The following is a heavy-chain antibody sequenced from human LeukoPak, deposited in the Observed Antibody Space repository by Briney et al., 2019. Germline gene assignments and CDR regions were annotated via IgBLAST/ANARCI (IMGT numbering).Heavy chain of an antibody. J-gene: IGHJ4*02. CDR3: ARLTYGYNSGLDY. D-gene: IGHD5-24*01. V-gene: IGHV3-66*02. CDR2: IYSGGST. Sequence: GGSLRLSCAASGFTVSSIYMSWVRQGPGNGLEGVSDIYSGGSTYYADSVKGRFTISRDNSKNTLYLQMNSLGAEDTAVYYCARLTYGYNSGLDYWGQGTLVTVSS. CDR1: GFTVSSIY.